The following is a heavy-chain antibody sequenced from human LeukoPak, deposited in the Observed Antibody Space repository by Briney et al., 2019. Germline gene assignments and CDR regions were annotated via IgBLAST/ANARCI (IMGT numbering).Heavy chain of an antibody. V-gene: IGHV1-69*04. Sequence: ASVKVSCKGSGCACSSCAVSWGRHAPGQGLELMGSMTPNASTTNNANNFQSRVTITADNFPSTVYMELSSLKSEDTAVYYCARDFYSSSRPGRYFDLWGRGTLLTVSS. D-gene: IGHD6-13*01. CDR1: GCACSSCA. J-gene: IGHJ2*01. CDR3: ARDFYSSSRPGRYFDL. CDR2: MTPNASTT.